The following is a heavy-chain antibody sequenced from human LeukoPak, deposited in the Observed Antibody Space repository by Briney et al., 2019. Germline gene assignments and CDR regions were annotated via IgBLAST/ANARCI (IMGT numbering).Heavy chain of an antibody. CDR3: GTIYGGNGY. CDR2: ITNTGSTI. J-gene: IGHJ4*02. CDR1: GFTFSSYE. V-gene: IGHV3-48*03. D-gene: IGHD4-23*01. Sequence: GGSLRLSCVASGFTFSSYEMNWVRQAPGKGLEWVSYITNTGSTIYYADSVKGRFTISRDNAKNSLYLQMNSLRAEDTAVYYCGTIYGGNGYWGQGTLVTVSS.